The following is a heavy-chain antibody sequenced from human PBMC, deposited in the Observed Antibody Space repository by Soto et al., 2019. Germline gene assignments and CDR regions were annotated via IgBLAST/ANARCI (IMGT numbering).Heavy chain of an antibody. V-gene: IGHV3-9*01. Sequence: LRVSCAASGFTFDNYAMHWVRQAPGKGLEWVSGISWNSNTIAYADSVKGRFTISRDNAKNSLYLQMNSLRAEDTAFYYCAKDTGPNWGQGTLVTVSS. J-gene: IGHJ4*02. CDR2: ISWNSNTI. CDR1: GFTFDNYA. CDR3: AKDTGPN.